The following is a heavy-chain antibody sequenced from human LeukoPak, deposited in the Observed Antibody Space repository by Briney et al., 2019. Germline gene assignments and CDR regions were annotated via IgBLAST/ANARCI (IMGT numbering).Heavy chain of an antibody. Sequence: GSVGLSCAAPGFTFSDFSMDLVRPAPGKGPEWVSYISSSSSTVYYADSVKGRFTISRDNAKNSLYLQMNSLRDEDTAVYYCARDVRWLRFVFDHWGQGIPVTVSS. CDR3: ARDVRWLRFVFDH. CDR2: ISSSSSTV. J-gene: IGHJ4*02. V-gene: IGHV3-48*02. CDR1: GFTFSDFS. D-gene: IGHD5-12*01.